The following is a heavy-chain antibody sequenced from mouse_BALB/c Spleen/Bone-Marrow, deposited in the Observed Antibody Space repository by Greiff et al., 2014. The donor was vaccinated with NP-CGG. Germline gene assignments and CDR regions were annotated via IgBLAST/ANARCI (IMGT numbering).Heavy chain of an antibody. CDR3: KRRHDFDY. Sequence: HVQLQQPGAELVKPGTSVKMSCKASGYTFTNYCIGWVKQRPGHGLEWIGDIYPGDGYINYNEKFKGKATLTADKSSITAYMQLSSLTSEDSAVYYCKRRHDFDYWGQGTTLTVSS. J-gene: IGHJ2*01. V-gene: IGHV1-63*01. CDR1: GYTFTNYC. CDR2: IYPGDGYI.